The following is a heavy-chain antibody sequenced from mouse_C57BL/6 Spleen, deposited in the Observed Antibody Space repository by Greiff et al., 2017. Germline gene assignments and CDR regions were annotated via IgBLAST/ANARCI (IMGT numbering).Heavy chain of an antibody. Sequence: DVMLVESGGDLVKPGGSLKLSCAASGFTFSSYGMSWVRQTPDKRLEWVATISSGGSYTYYPDSVKGRFTISRDNAKNTLYLQMSSLKSEDTAMYYCARPLYFDYWGQGTTLTVSS. J-gene: IGHJ2*01. CDR2: ISSGGSYT. CDR3: ARPLYFDY. V-gene: IGHV5-6*02. CDR1: GFTFSSYG.